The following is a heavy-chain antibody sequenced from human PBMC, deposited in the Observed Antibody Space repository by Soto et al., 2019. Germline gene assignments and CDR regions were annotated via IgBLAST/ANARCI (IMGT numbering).Heavy chain of an antibody. Sequence: SXPTLLNPTDTLTLTCTFSGFSFTTTRMGVGWTRQPPGKALEWLAIIYWDGESRYNPLLRRRLTLTEDTSKNQVVLTMTNMDPKDTATHYCATRDSTGTTTYFDSWGQGIPVTVSS. CDR3: ATRDSTGTTTYFDS. CDR2: IYWDGES. D-gene: IGHD1-1*01. J-gene: IGHJ4*02. CDR1: GFSFTTTRMG. V-gene: IGHV2-5*02.